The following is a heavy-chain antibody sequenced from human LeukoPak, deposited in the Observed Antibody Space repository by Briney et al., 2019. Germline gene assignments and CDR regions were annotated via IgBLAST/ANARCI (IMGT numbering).Heavy chain of an antibody. Sequence: SETLSLTCAVSGYPISSGYYWGWIRQPPGKGLEWIGSIYHSGSTYYNLSLKSRVTISVDTSKNQFSLKLSSVTAADTAVYYCTRDPTIFGVAQAVFDYWGQGTLVTVSS. V-gene: IGHV4-38-2*02. CDR3: TRDPTIFGVAQAVFDY. J-gene: IGHJ4*02. D-gene: IGHD3-3*01. CDR2: IYHSGST. CDR1: GYPISSGYY.